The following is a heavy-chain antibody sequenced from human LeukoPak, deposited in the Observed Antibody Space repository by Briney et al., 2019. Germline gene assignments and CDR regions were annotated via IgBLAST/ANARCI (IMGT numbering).Heavy chain of an antibody. CDR3: AKAPRYFDWSDIYFDY. D-gene: IGHD3-9*01. CDR1: GFTFSNYT. CDR2: ISSRSSYI. Sequence: GGSLRLSCAASGFTFSNYTMNWVRQAPGKGLEWVSSISSRSSYIYYADSVKGRFTISRDNAKNSLYLQMNSLRAEDTAVYYCAKAPRYFDWSDIYFDYWGQGTLVTVSS. V-gene: IGHV3-21*04. J-gene: IGHJ4*02.